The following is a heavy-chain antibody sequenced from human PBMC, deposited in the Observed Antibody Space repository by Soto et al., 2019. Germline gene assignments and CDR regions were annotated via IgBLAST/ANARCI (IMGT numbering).Heavy chain of an antibody. CDR2: INHSGST. CDR3: ARGPSGIVVVVAATGGYYFDY. J-gene: IGHJ4*02. V-gene: IGHV4-34*01. D-gene: IGHD2-15*01. CDR1: GGSFSGYY. Sequence: SSETLSLTCAVYGGSFSGYYWSWIRQPPGKGLEWIGEINHSGSTNYNPSLKSRVTISVDTSKNQFSLKLSSVTAADTAVYYCARGPSGIVVVVAATGGYYFDYWGQGTLVTVSS.